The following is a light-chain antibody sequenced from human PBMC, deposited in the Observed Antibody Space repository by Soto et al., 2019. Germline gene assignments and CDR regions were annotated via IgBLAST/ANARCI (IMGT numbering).Light chain of an antibody. CDR1: QSISSW. V-gene: IGKV1-5*01. J-gene: IGKJ2*01. CDR2: GAS. Sequence: DIPMTQSPSTLSASVGDRVTITCRASQSISSWLAWYQQKPGKAPKLLIYGASSLESGVPSRFSGSGSGTECTLTFSCLQPDDVATYYCQQYNSYPYTFGQGTKLEIK. CDR3: QQYNSYPYT.